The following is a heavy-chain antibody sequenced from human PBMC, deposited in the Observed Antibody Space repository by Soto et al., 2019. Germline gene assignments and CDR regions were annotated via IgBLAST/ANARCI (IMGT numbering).Heavy chain of an antibody. V-gene: IGHV3-64*01. Sequence: EVQLVESGGGLVQPGGSLRLSCAASGFTFSSYAMHWVRQAPGKGLEYVSGITSNGGNTDYASSVKGRFTISRDNSKNTLYLQMGSLRAEDMAVYYCAGRIPFGYGMDVWGQGTTVTVSS. J-gene: IGHJ6*02. D-gene: IGHD2-21*01. CDR1: GFTFSSYA. CDR2: ITSNGGNT. CDR3: AGRIPFGYGMDV.